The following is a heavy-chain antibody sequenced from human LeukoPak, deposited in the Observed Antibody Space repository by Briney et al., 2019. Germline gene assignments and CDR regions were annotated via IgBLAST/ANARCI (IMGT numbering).Heavy chain of an antibody. J-gene: IGHJ4*02. CDR1: GFAFSSYN. V-gene: IGHV3-48*04. D-gene: IGHD5-24*01. CDR2: ISSSSISTI. Sequence: GGSLRLSCAASGFAFSSYNMNWIRQAPGKGLEWVSFISSSSISTIYYADSVKGRFTISRDNAKNSLYLQMNSLRAEDTAVYYCASGSRDGYNYRFDYWGQGTLVTVSS. CDR3: ASGSRDGYNYRFDY.